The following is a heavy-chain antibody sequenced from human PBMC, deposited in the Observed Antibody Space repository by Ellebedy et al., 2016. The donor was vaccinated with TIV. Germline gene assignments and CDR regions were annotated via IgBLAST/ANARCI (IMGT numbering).Heavy chain of an antibody. V-gene: IGHV4-61*05. D-gene: IGHD6-19*01. CDR2: IYYSGST. J-gene: IGHJ6*02. CDR3: ASGSSSGWYSGSYYYYGMDV. CDR1: GGSISSSSYY. Sequence: MPSETLSLTCTVSGGSISSSSYYWGWIRQPPGKGLEWIGYIYYSGSTDYNPSLKSRVTISVDTSKNQFSLKLSSVTAADTAVYYCASGSSSGWYSGSYYYYGMDVWGQGTTVTVSS.